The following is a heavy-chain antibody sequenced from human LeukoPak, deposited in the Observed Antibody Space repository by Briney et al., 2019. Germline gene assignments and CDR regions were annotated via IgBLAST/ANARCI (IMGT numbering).Heavy chain of an antibody. CDR2: IYYSGST. CDR1: GGSISSSSYY. D-gene: IGHD2-21*01. CDR3: ARVYCGGDCYPFDY. V-gene: IGHV4-39*01. J-gene: IGHJ4*02. Sequence: SETLSLTCTVSGGSISSSSYYWGWIRQPPGKGLEWIGSIYYSGSTYYNPSLKSQVTISVDTSKNQFSLKLSSVTAADTAVYYCARVYCGGDCYPFDYWGQGTLVTVSS.